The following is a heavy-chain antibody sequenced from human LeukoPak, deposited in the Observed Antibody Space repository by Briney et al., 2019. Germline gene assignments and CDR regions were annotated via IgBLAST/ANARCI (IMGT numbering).Heavy chain of an antibody. CDR2: INHSGYT. V-gene: IGHV4-34*01. J-gene: IGHJ4*02. D-gene: IGHD4-17*01. Sequence: SETLSLTCAVSGTSFSSYYWSWIRQSPEKGLEWVGEINHSGYTNNNPSLKSRVTMSIDTSNNRFSLRLSSVTAADSAVYCCARMTTGHDYWGQGILVTVSS. CDR1: GTSFSSYY. CDR3: ARMTTGHDY.